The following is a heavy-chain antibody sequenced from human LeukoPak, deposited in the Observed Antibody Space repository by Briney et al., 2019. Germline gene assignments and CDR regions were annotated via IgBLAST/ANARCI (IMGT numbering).Heavy chain of an antibody. D-gene: IGHD5-24*01. CDR3: TRGDGLKDFDY. CDR1: GFTFSTYA. CDR2: ISYDENNK. Sequence: GGSLRLYCAASGFTFSTYAMHWDRQTPAKGLEWVAVISYDENNKYYADSVKGRFTISRDNSKNTLFLQMNSLRTEDTAVYYCTRGDGLKDFDYWGQGTLVTVSS. J-gene: IGHJ4*02. V-gene: IGHV3-30-3*01.